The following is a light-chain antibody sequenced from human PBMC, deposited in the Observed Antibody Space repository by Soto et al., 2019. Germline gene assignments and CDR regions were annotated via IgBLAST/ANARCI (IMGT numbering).Light chain of an antibody. Sequence: DIQMTQSPSTLSASVGDGVTITCRASQRISTWLAWYQQKPGKAPKILIYDASSLESGVPSRFGGSGSGTEFTLTISSLQPDDLATYYCQQYYSFSPTFGQGTKVDIK. CDR1: QRISTW. J-gene: IGKJ1*01. V-gene: IGKV1-5*01. CDR2: DAS. CDR3: QQYYSFSPT.